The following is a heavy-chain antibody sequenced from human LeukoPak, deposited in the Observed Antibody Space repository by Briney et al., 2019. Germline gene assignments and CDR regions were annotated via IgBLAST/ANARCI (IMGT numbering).Heavy chain of an antibody. Sequence: GGSLRLSCAASGFTFSSYGMHWVRQAPGKGLEWVAVIWYDGSNKYYADSVKGRFTISRDNSKNTPYLQMNSLRAEDTAVYYCAKAPRAFHYYMDVWGKGTTVTVSS. J-gene: IGHJ6*03. V-gene: IGHV3-33*06. CDR3: AKAPRAFHYYMDV. D-gene: IGHD2/OR15-2a*01. CDR1: GFTFSSYG. CDR2: IWYDGSNK.